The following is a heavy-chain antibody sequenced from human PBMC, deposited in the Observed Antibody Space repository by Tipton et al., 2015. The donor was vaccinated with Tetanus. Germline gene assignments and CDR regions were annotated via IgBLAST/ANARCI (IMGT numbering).Heavy chain of an antibody. Sequence: TLSLTCTVSGGSVRSGDYSWNWIRQPPGKGLEWLAYVSYRGRTNSNYSLKSRVTISIDKSKNHFSLELSSVTAADTAVYFCARLFNWGSGYFFFDLWGRGTLVTVSS. V-gene: IGHV4-61*03. CDR2: VSYRGRT. CDR1: GGSVRSGDYS. CDR3: ARLFNWGSGYFFFDL. J-gene: IGHJ2*01. D-gene: IGHD7-27*01.